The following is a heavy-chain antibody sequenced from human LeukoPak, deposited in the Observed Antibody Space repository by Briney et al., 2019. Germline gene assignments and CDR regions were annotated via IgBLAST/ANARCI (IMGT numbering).Heavy chain of an antibody. J-gene: IGHJ4*02. CDR1: GFTFSSHW. D-gene: IGHD2-2*01. CDR2: IQTDGGDK. V-gene: IGHV3-30*02. Sequence: GGSLRLSCAASGFTFSSHWMSWVRQAPGMGLEWVTFIQTDGGDKKYAASVAGRFTISRDNSKNTVYLLMSSLRPDDTALYYCAREGGTVVIGRFDYWGQGTLVTVSS. CDR3: AREGGTVVIGRFDY.